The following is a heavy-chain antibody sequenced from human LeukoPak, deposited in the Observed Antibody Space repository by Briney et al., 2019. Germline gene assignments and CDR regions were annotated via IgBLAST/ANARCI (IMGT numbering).Heavy chain of an antibody. D-gene: IGHD6-13*01. CDR1: KFTFSTYA. CDR2: IDGNGTIT. J-gene: IGHJ4*02. CDR3: VGERPGSSSWRFDY. V-gene: IGHV3-64D*06. Sequence: GGSLRLSCSASKFTFSTYAMHWVRQAPGKGLEYVSTIDGNGTITYYADSVKGRFTISRDNSKNTLYLQMSSLTPEDTAVYYCVGERPGSSSWRFDYWGQGTLVTVSS.